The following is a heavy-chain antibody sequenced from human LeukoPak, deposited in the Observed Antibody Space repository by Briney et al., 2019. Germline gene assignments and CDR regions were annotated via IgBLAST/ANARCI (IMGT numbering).Heavy chain of an antibody. D-gene: IGHD3-22*01. Sequence: PGGSLRLSCSASGFTFSSYAMHWVRQAPGKGLESVSAISSNGGSTYYADSVKGRFTISRDNSKNTLYLQMSSLRAEDTAVYYCARNYYDSSGYYYNDYWGQGTLVTVSS. CDR3: ARNYYDSSGYYYNDY. V-gene: IGHV3-64D*06. CDR1: GFTFSSYA. J-gene: IGHJ4*02. CDR2: ISSNGGST.